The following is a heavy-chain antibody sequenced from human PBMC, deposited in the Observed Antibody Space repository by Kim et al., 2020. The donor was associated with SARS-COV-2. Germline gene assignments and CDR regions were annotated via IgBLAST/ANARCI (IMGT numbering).Heavy chain of an antibody. D-gene: IGHD1-26*01. J-gene: IGHJ5*02. Sequence: KFQGRVTITADKSTSTAYMELSSLRSEDTAVYYCARISGSYFSTHENWFDPWGQGTLVTVSS. CDR3: ARISGSYFSTHENWFDP. V-gene: IGHV1-69*02.